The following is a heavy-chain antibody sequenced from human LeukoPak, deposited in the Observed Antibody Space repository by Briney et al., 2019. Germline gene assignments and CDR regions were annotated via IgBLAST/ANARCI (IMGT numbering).Heavy chain of an antibody. D-gene: IGHD4/OR15-4a*01. V-gene: IGHV3-15*01. CDR1: GFTSSNAW. CDR2: IKSKTDGGTR. CDR3: TTFDYAASLI. J-gene: IGHJ3*02. Sequence: GGSLRLSCAVSGFTSSNAWMSWVRQAQGQGLEWVGRIKSKTDGGTRDYAATVKGRFTISRDDSKNTLYLQMNSLKTEDTAVYYCTTFDYAASLIWGQGTMVTVSS.